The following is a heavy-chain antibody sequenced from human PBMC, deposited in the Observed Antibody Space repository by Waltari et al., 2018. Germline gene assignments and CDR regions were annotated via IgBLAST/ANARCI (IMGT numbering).Heavy chain of an antibody. CDR1: GYSISSGYY. CDR3: ARATLTQAYSGSYPDAFDI. V-gene: IGHV4-38-2*01. Sequence: QVHLQESGPGLVKPSETLSLTCAVSGYSISSGYYWGWIRQPPGKGLEGIGSIYSSGNTHYNPSLKSRVTISVDTSKNQFSLKLSSVTAADTAVYYCARATLTQAYSGSYPDAFDIWGQRTMVTVSS. J-gene: IGHJ3*02. D-gene: IGHD1-26*01. CDR2: IYSSGNT.